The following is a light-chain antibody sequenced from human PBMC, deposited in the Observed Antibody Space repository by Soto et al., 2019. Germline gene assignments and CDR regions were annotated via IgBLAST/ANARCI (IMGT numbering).Light chain of an antibody. CDR1: QSVSSN. J-gene: IGKJ5*01. Sequence: EIVMTQSPATLSVSPGERATLSCRASQSVSSNLAWYQQKPGQAPRLLIYGASTRATGIPARFSGSGSGTEFTLTISSLQSEDFATYYCQQSYSTPTFGQGTRLEIK. CDR2: GAS. CDR3: QQSYSTPT. V-gene: IGKV3-15*01.